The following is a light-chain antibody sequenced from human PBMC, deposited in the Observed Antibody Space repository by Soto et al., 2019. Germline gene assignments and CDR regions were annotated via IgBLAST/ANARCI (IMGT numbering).Light chain of an antibody. V-gene: IGLV2-23*01. CDR1: SSDIGRYNL. J-gene: IGLJ2*01. Sequence: QSALTQPASVSGSPGQSITISCTGTSSDIGRYNLVSWYQQHPGKAPKLIIYEDIERPSGVSDRFSASKSCNTASLTISGLQTEDEADYYCCSYAGGASVVFGGGTKLTVL. CDR3: CSYAGGASVV. CDR2: EDI.